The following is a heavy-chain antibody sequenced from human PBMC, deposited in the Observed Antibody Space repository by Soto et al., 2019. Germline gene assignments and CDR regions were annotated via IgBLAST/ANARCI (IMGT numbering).Heavy chain of an antibody. V-gene: IGHV1-69*02. CDR1: GCTIRSYT. D-gene: IGHD1-26*01. Sequence: GASVKPSCKASGCTIRSYTISWVRQAPGQGLEWMGRIIPILGIANYAQKFQGRVTITADKSTSTAYMELSSLRSEDTAVYYCARAVGATTSAFDIWGQGTMVTVSS. CDR2: IIPILGIA. J-gene: IGHJ3*02. CDR3: ARAVGATTSAFDI.